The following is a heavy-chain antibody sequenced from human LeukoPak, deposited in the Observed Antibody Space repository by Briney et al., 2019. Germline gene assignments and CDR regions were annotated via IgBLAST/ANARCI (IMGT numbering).Heavy chain of an antibody. D-gene: IGHD6-13*01. CDR2: INHSGST. Sequence: PSETLSLTCAVYGGSFSGYYWSWIRQPPGKGLEWIGEINHSGSTNYNPSLKSRVTISVDTSKNQFSLKLSSVTAADTAVYYCARGVRAAGTGYWGQGTLVTVSS. V-gene: IGHV4-34*01. CDR3: ARGVRAAGTGY. CDR1: GGSFSGYY. J-gene: IGHJ4*02.